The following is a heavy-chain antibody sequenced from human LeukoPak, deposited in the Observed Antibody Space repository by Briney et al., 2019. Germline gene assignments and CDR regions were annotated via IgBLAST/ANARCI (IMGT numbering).Heavy chain of an antibody. D-gene: IGHD6-13*01. Sequence: SETLSLTCTVSGGSISSGDYYWSWIRQPPGKGLEWIGYIYYSGSTYYNPSLKSRVTISVDTSKNQFSLKLSSVTAADTAVYYCARGGGGSWYPSLFDYWGRGTLVTVSS. CDR3: ARGGGGSWYPSLFDY. CDR1: GGSISSGDYY. CDR2: IYYSGST. V-gene: IGHV4-30-4*08. J-gene: IGHJ4*02.